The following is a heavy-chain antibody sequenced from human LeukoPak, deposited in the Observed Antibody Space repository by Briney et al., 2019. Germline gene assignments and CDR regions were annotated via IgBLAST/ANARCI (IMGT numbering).Heavy chain of an antibody. CDR3: ARIPGP. J-gene: IGHJ5*02. CDR1: GGSINVNSYY. CDR2: IYTNGNI. D-gene: IGHD2-2*02. Sequence: SETLSLTCTVSGGSINVNSYYWSWIRQPAGKELQYIGRIYTNGNINYNPSLKSRLSISLDTSKNQFSLNLTSVTAADTAVYYCARIPGPWGQGTLVTVSS. V-gene: IGHV4-61*02.